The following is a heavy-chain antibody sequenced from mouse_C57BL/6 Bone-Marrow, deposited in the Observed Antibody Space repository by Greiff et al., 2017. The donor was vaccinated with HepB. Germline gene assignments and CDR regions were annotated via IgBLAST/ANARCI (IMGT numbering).Heavy chain of an antibody. CDR1: GFTFSDYY. CDR3: ARGPFYYYGSTHWYFDV. D-gene: IGHD1-1*01. V-gene: IGHV5-16*01. CDR2: INYDGSST. Sequence: EVMLVESEGGLVQPGSSMKLSCTASGFTFSDYYMAWVRQVPEKGLEWVANINYDGSSTYYLDSLKSRFIISRDNAKNILYLQMSSLKSEDTATYYCARGPFYYYGSTHWYFDVWGTGTTVTVSS. J-gene: IGHJ1*03.